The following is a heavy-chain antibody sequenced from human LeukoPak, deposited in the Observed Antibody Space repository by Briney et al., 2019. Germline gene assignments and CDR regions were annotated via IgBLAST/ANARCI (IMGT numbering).Heavy chain of an antibody. Sequence: GGSLRLSCAASGFTFSSYGMHWVRQAPGKGLGWVAVRWHDGSNKYYVDSVKGRFTISRDNSKNTLYLQMNSLRAEDTALYYCARVPRPLTNFYYYYGLDVWGQGTTVTVSS. V-gene: IGHV3-33*01. CDR3: ARVPRPLTNFYYYYGLDV. J-gene: IGHJ6*02. D-gene: IGHD1-1*01. CDR1: GFTFSSYG. CDR2: RWHDGSNK.